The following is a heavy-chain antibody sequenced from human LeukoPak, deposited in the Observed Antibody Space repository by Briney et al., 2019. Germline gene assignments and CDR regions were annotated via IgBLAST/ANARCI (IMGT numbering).Heavy chain of an antibody. CDR2: INHSGST. CDR3: ARRVLAGYDFSY. J-gene: IGHJ4*02. V-gene: IGHV4-34*01. D-gene: IGHD5-12*01. CDR1: GGSFSGYY. Sequence: SETLSLTCAVYGGSFSGYYWSWIRQPPGKGLEWIGEINHSGSTNYNPSLKSRVTISVDTSKNQFSLKLSSVTAADTAVYYCARRVLAGYDFSYWGQGTLVTVSS.